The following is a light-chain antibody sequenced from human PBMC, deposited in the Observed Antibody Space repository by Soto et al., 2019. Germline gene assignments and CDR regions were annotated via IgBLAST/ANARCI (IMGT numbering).Light chain of an antibody. CDR3: QQRSNWPLT. Sequence: EIVLAQSPATLSLSPGERATLTCRASQSVSSYLACYQQKPGQAPRLLIHDASNRATGIPARFSGSGSGTDFTLTISSLEPEDFAVYYCQQRSNWPLTFGGGTKVDIK. CDR2: DAS. V-gene: IGKV3-11*01. J-gene: IGKJ4*01. CDR1: QSVSSY.